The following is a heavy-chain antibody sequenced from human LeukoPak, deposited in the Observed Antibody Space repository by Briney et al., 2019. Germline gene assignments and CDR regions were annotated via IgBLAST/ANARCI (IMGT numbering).Heavy chain of an antibody. CDR1: GYTFTSYA. D-gene: IGHD3-10*01. CDR2: INAGNGNT. J-gene: IGHJ5*02. V-gene: IGHV1-3*01. CDR3: ARDWGYYGSGSYFRNWFDP. Sequence: ASVKVSCKASGYTFTSYAMHWVRQAPGQRLEWMGWINAGNGNTKYSQKFQGRVTITRDTSASTAYMELSSLRSEDTAVYYCARDWGYYGSGSYFRNWFDPWGRGTLVTVSS.